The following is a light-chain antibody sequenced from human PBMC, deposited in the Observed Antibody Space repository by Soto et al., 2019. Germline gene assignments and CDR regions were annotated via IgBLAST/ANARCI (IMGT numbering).Light chain of an antibody. CDR1: QSISTS. V-gene: IGKV1-39*01. CDR3: QHRHSTSPT. J-gene: IGKJ1*01. Sequence: DIQMTPSPSSLSASVGDRVTITCRASQSISTSLNWYQQKPGKAPKLLIYAASKFENGVPSRFSGSGPGTDFTLTNSTLQPEYFATDYCQHRHSTSPTFGQGTKVEIK. CDR2: AAS.